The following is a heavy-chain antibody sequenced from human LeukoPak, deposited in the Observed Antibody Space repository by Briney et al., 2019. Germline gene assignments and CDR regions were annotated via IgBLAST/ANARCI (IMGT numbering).Heavy chain of an antibody. V-gene: IGHV3-23*01. J-gene: IGHJ4*02. CDR2: IRGTGDTT. D-gene: IGHD3-10*01. CDR3: AKGTYGSGTYGAHDY. CDR1: GFSVSSDY. Sequence: GGSLRLSCAASGFSVSSDYMSWVRQAPGKGLEWVSTIRGTGDTTYYADSVKGRFTISRDNSKNTLYLQMNSVRVEDTAVYYCAKGTYGSGTYGAHDYWGQGTLVTVS.